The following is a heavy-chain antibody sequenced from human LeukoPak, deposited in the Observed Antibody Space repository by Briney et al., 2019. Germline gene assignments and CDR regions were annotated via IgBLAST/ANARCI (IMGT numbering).Heavy chain of an antibody. D-gene: IGHD3-10*01. J-gene: IGHJ5*02. CDR1: GGSFSGYY. V-gene: IGHV4-34*01. CDR3: ARAHRKGYYGSGSYSLSRFNWFDP. Sequence: PSETLSLTCAVYGGSFSGYYWSWIRQPPGKGLEWIGEINHSGSTNYNPSLKSRVTISVDTSKNQFSLKLSSVTAADTAVYYCARAHRKGYYGSGSYSLSRFNWFDPWGQGTLVTVSS. CDR2: INHSGST.